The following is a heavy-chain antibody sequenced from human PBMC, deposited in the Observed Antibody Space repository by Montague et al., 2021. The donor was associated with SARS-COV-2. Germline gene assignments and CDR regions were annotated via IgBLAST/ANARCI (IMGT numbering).Heavy chain of an antibody. D-gene: IGHD4-17*01. J-gene: IGHJ4*02. V-gene: IGHV4-59*02. CDR3: ARENSVPTFDGPYYIDS. CDR2: IYYSGST. CDR1: GSSVRSHY. Sequence: SETLSLTCIVSGSSVRSHYWSWIRQPPGKGLEWIGYIYYSGSTXXXPSXXXRVTISVDTSKNQFSLKLSSVTAADTAVDYCARENSVPTFDGPYYIDSWGQGTMVTVSA.